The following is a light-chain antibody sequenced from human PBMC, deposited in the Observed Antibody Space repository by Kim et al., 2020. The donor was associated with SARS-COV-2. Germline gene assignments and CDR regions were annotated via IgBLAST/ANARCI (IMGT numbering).Light chain of an antibody. CDR2: GAS. J-gene: IGKJ4*01. CDR3: QQYNNWPLT. CDR1: QSVNTY. Sequence: EVVMTQSPVTLSVSPGERVTLFCRASQSVNTYLAWYQQRPGQPPRLLIYGASTRATGIPARFSGSGSGTEFTLTISSLQSEDFAVYCCQQYNNWPLTFGGGTKVDIK. V-gene: IGKV3-15*01.